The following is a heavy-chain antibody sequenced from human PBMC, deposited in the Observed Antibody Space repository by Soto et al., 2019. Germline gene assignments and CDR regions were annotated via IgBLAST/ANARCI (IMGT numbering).Heavy chain of an antibody. D-gene: IGHD6-13*01. CDR3: ARSPTPIAQKYYFDY. Sequence: GESLKISCKGSGYSFTSYWIGWVRQMPGKGLEWMGIIYPGDSDTRYSPSFQGQVTISVDKSITTAYLQWSSPKASDTAMYYCARSPTPIAQKYYFDYWGQGTLVTVSS. CDR2: IYPGDSDT. CDR1: GYSFTSYW. J-gene: IGHJ4*02. V-gene: IGHV5-51*01.